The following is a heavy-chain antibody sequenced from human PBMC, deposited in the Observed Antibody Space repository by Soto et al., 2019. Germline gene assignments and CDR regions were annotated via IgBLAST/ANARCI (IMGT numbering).Heavy chain of an antibody. CDR2: INHSGST. CDR3: ARWYGAVAELNWFDT. CDR1: GGSFSGYY. V-gene: IGHV4-34*01. J-gene: IGHJ5*02. Sequence: QVQLQQWGAGLLKPSETLSLTCAVYGGSFSGYYWSWIRQPPGKGLEWIGEINHSGSTNYNPSLKSRVTISVDTSKNQFSLKLSSVTAADTAVYYCARWYGAVAELNWFDTWGQGTLVTVSS. D-gene: IGHD6-19*01.